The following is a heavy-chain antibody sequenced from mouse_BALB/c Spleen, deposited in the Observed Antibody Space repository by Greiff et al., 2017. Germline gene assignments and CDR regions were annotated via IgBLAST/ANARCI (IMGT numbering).Heavy chain of an antibody. D-gene: IGHD2-2*01. CDR2: INTNGGST. Sequence: EVQVVESGGGLVQPGGSLKLSCAASGFTFSSYGMSWVRQTPDKRLELVATINTNGGSTYYPDSVKGRFTISRDNAKNTLYLQMSSLKSEDTAMYYCARDGIYYGYDEGYWYFDVWGAGTTVTVSS. V-gene: IGHV5-6-3*01. CDR3: ARDGIYYGYDEGYWYFDV. J-gene: IGHJ1*01. CDR1: GFTFSSYG.